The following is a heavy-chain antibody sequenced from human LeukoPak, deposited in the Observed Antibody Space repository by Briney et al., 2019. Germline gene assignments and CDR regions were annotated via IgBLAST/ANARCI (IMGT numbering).Heavy chain of an antibody. CDR2: IRMSVG. Sequence: RRSRSIAWAASGSTLSSNAMSCVRQAPGDWMEWVSAIRMSVGDSAQGRFTISRDNSKKPLYLQTKSMRAEETAVYYCSSYWGAATCYAGIDDWGQGTLVTVSS. CDR1: GSTLSSNA. D-gene: IGHD2-2*01. V-gene: IGHV3-23*01. J-gene: IGHJ4*02. CDR3: SSYWGAATCYAGIDD.